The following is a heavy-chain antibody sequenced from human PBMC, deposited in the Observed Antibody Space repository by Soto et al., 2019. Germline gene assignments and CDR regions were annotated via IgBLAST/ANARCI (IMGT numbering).Heavy chain of an antibody. Sequence: ASVKVSCKVSGYTLTELSMHWVRQAPGKGLEWMGGFDPEDGETIYAQKFQGRVTMTEDTSTDTACMELSGLRSEDMAVYYWSTASSIRYFNRLPAYYVAYWGQGTLVTVSS. CDR1: GYTLTELS. D-gene: IGHD6-13*01. CDR3: STASSIRYFNRLPAYYVAY. CDR2: FDPEDGET. V-gene: IGHV1-24*01. J-gene: IGHJ4*01.